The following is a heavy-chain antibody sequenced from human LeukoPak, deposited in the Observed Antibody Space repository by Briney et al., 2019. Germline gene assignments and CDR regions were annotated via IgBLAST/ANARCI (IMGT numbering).Heavy chain of an antibody. V-gene: IGHV4-39*01. Sequence: SETLSLTCTVSGGSISSSSYYWGWIRQPPGKGLEWIGSIYYSRSTYYNPSFKSRVTISVDTSKNQFSLKLSSVTAADTAVYYCASTRRMTTVTPLREYWGQGTLVTVSS. D-gene: IGHD4-17*01. J-gene: IGHJ4*02. CDR3: ASTRRMTTVTPLREY. CDR2: IYYSRST. CDR1: GGSISSSSYY.